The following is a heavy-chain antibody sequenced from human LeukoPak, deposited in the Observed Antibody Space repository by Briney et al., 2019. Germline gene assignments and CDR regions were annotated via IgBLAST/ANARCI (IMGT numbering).Heavy chain of an antibody. J-gene: IGHJ6*03. D-gene: IGHD3-10*01. CDR2: IYYSGST. CDR1: GGSISSYY. V-gene: IGHV4-59*01. CDR3: AREGYGSGSYYYYYYMDV. Sequence: SETLSLTCTASGGSISSYYWSWIRQPPGKGLEWIGYIYYSGSTNYNPSLKSRVTISVDTSKNQFSLKLSSVTAADTAVYYCAREGYGSGSYYYYYYMDVWGKGTTVTVSS.